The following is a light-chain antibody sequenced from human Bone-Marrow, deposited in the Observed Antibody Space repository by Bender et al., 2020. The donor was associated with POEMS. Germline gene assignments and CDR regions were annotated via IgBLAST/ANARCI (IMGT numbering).Light chain of an antibody. CDR2: EGS. CDR3: CSHAGSRTWV. Sequence: QSALTQPASVSGSPGQSITISCTGTSSDVWSYNLVSWYQQHPGKAPKLMIYEGSKRPSGVSNRFSSSKSGNTASLTISGLQAEDEADYYCCSHAGSRTWVFGGGTKLTVL. V-gene: IGLV2-23*01. J-gene: IGLJ3*02. CDR1: SSDVWSYNL.